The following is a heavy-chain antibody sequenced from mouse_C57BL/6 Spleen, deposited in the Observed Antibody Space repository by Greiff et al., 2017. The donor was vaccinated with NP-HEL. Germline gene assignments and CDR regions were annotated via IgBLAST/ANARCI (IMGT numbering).Heavy chain of an antibody. J-gene: IGHJ4*01. CDR3: DKKGKGYYAMGY. CDR1: GFSFTSYG. CDR2: IGGDGST. V-gene: IGHV2-3*01. Sequence: QVQLKEPGPGLVAPSQCLSITCTVSGFSFTSYGVRWVRQPPGNGLEWLGVIGGDGSTNYHSALISRLSISKANSKSEVFLKLNSLQTDDTATYDWDKKGKGYYAMGYWGQVTSVTVSS.